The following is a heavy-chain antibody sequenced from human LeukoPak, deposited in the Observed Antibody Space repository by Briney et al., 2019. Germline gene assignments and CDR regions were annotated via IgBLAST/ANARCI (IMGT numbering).Heavy chain of an antibody. CDR2: VNSDGSIT. CDR3: EKERYGSGWAAGDY. Sequence: GGSLRLSCAASGFTLSSYWMHWVRQAPGKGLVWVSRVNSDGSITSYADSVKGRFTISRDNAKNTLYLQMNSLRAEDTAVFYCEKERYGSGWAAGDYWGQGTLVTVFS. V-gene: IGHV3-74*01. CDR1: GFTLSSYW. D-gene: IGHD6-19*01. J-gene: IGHJ4*02.